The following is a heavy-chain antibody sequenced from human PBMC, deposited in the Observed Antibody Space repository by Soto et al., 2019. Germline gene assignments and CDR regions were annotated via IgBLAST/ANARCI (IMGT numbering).Heavy chain of an antibody. D-gene: IGHD6-25*01. CDR1: GYTFSRYG. V-gene: IGHV1-3*01. CDR3: ARGGDLGYNYYYGMDV. Sequence: QVQLVQSGAEVKKPGASVKVSCKASGYTFSRYGKHWVRQAPGQRLEWMGCINAGNGNTKYSQKFQGRDTITRDTSANTAYMELSSLRSEDTAVYYCARGGDLGYNYYYGMDVWGQGTTVTVSS. J-gene: IGHJ6*02. CDR2: INAGNGNT.